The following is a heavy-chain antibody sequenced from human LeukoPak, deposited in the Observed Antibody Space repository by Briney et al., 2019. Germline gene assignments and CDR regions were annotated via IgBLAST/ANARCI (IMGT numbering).Heavy chain of an antibody. J-gene: IGHJ3*02. V-gene: IGHV4-59*01. Sequence: PSETLSLTCTVSGGSISSYYWSWIRQPPGKGLEWIGCIYYSGSTNYNPSLKSRVTISVDTSKNQFSLKLSSVTAADTAVYYCASLEAEYYYDSSGIRGNAFDIWGQGTMVTVSS. CDR2: IYYSGST. D-gene: IGHD3-22*01. CDR1: GGSISSYY. CDR3: ASLEAEYYYDSSGIRGNAFDI.